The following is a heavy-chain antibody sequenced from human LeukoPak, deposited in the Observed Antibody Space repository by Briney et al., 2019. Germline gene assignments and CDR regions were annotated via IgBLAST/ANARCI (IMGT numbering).Heavy chain of an antibody. Sequence: GRSLRLSCAASGFTVSSNYMSWVRQAPGKGLEWVSAISGSGGSTYYADSVKGRFTISRDNSKNTLYLQMNSLRAEDTAVYYCAKADRGQLVGGVLFDYWGQGTLVTVSS. D-gene: IGHD6-6*01. CDR2: ISGSGGST. V-gene: IGHV3-23*01. CDR3: AKADRGQLVGGVLFDY. J-gene: IGHJ4*02. CDR1: GFTVSSNY.